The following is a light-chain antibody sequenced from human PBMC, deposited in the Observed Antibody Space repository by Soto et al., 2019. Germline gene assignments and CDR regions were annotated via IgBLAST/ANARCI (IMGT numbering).Light chain of an antibody. J-gene: IGLJ1*01. CDR3: SAWDGSLNGDV. Sequence: QSLLTQPPSASGTPGQRVIISCSGSSSNIGSNVVNWYQQLPGTAPRLLIYRDDQRPSGVTDRFSGSRSGTTASLAISGLQSEDEADYYRSAWDGSLNGDVFGTGTKVTVL. CDR1: SSNIGSNV. CDR2: RDD. V-gene: IGLV1-44*01.